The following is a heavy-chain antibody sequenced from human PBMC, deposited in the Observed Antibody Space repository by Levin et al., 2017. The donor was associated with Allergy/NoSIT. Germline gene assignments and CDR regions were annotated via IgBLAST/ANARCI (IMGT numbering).Heavy chain of an antibody. CDR1: GASLSTNRIR. CDR3: ARHLDSYNYGLDV. D-gene: IGHD3-16*01. CDR2: IDWDDEK. J-gene: IGHJ6*02. V-gene: IGHV2-70*04. Sequence: ESGPTLVKPTQTLTLTCTLSGASLSTNRIRMSWIRQPPGKALEWLARIDWDDEKFYITSLKTRLSISQDTSKNQVVLTMTNMDPADTGTYYCARHLDSYNYGLDVWGQGTTVTVSS.